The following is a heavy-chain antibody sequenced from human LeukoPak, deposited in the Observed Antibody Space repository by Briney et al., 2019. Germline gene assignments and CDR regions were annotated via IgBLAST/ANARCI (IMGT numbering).Heavy chain of an antibody. Sequence: GGSLRLPCAASGFTFSDAWMSWVRQAPRKGLEWVGRIKSKTNGGTTDYAAPVKGRFTISRDDSGNTLYLQMNSLKTEDTGVYYCTTDPVHDSSGFYTSYYFDYWGQGTLVTVSS. J-gene: IGHJ4*02. D-gene: IGHD3-22*01. CDR2: IKSKTNGGTT. CDR1: GFTFSDAW. CDR3: TTDPVHDSSGFYTSYYFDY. V-gene: IGHV3-15*01.